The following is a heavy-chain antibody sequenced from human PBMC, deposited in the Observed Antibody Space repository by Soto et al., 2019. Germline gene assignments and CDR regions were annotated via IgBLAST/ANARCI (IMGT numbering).Heavy chain of an antibody. CDR2: IYPGDSDT. CDR3: ARRRSREFGVDF. Sequence: PGEALKISGKGCAGTFASYWIVWVRQLPGKGLEWMGIIYPGDSDTRYSPSFQGQVTISADKSISTAYLQWSSLKASDTAMYYCARRRSREFGVDFWGQGTLVTVSS. CDR1: AGTFASYW. J-gene: IGHJ4*02. V-gene: IGHV5-51*01. D-gene: IGHD3-3*01.